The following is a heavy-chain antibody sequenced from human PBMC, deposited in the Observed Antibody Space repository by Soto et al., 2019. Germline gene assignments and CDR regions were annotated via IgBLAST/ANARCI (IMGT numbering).Heavy chain of an antibody. CDR3: AKNSGPGIAVAGTDWYFDL. CDR1: SFTFSSYA. Sequence: QVQLVESGGGVVQPGRSLRLSCVASSFTFSSYAIHWVRQAPGKGLQWVAFISYDGCNKDYADSVKGRFTISRDNSRNTLYTQRRSLRAEDTAVYYCAKNSGPGIAVAGTDWYFDLWGRGTLVTVSS. CDR2: ISYDGCNK. J-gene: IGHJ2*01. D-gene: IGHD6-19*01. V-gene: IGHV3-30*18.